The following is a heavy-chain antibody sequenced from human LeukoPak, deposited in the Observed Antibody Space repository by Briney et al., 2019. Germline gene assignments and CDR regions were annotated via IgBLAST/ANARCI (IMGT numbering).Heavy chain of an antibody. V-gene: IGHV4-59*01. CDR3: ARVKGVARFDY. CDR2: IYYSGST. CDR1: GGSIRSYN. Sequence: PSETLSLTCTVSGGSIRSYNWSWIRQPPGKGLEWIGNIYYSGSTNHNPSLKSRVTISGDTSKNQFSLNLSSVTAADTAVYYCARVKGVARFDYWGRGTLVTVSS. J-gene: IGHJ4*02. D-gene: IGHD3-10*01.